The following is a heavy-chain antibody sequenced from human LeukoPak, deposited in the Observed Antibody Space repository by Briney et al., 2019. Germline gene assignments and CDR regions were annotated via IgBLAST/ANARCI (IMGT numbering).Heavy chain of an antibody. Sequence: GGSLRLSCAASGFTFSTYGMHYGMHWVRQAPGKGLEWVAFIRYDGSDKYYADSVKGRFAISRDNSKNTLYLQMNSLRVEDTAVYYCANAGYTSGWYDFYYMDVWGKGTTVTISS. CDR2: IRYDGSDK. CDR1: GFTFSTYGMHYG. J-gene: IGHJ6*03. V-gene: IGHV3-30*02. CDR3: ANAGYTSGWYDFYYMDV. D-gene: IGHD6-19*01.